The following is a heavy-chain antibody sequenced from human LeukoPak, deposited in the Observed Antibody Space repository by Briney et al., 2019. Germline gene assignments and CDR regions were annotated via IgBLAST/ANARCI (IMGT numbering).Heavy chain of an antibody. Sequence: PSETLSLTCTVSGGSISNYYWSWIRQPPGMGLEWIGNIYYSGSTNYNPSLKSRVTISVETSKNQFSLKLSSVTAADTAVYYCARRTDSGSRYFDLWGRGTLVTVSS. D-gene: IGHD6-6*01. V-gene: IGHV4-59*01. CDR2: IYYSGST. J-gene: IGHJ2*01. CDR3: ARRTDSGSRYFDL. CDR1: GGSISNYY.